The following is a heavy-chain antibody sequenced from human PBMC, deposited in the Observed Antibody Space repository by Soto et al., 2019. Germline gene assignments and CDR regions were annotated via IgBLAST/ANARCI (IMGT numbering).Heavy chain of an antibody. V-gene: IGHV3-30*03. CDR3: ARGTIVASQHLDY. J-gene: IGHJ4*02. CDR2: ISIRGGEE. CDR1: GFTFSSYA. D-gene: IGHD5-12*01. Sequence: QVQLVESGGGVVQPGKSLRLSCAASGFTFSSYAMHWDRQAPGKGLEWVTVISIRGGEEYYAESVRGRFTISRDDSKNTLYLQMDSLRVEDTAVYYCARGTIVASQHLDYWGQGTLVTVSS.